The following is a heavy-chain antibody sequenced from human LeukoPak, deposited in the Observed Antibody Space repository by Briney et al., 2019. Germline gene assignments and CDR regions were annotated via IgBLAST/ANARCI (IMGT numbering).Heavy chain of an antibody. D-gene: IGHD3-10*01. V-gene: IGHV3-33*01. CDR3: ARDFGMGSYCDY. J-gene: IGHJ4*02. Sequence: GGSLRLSCAASGFAFSVYGMHWVRQAPGKGPEWVAVLGHDRTHEHYAESVRGRFTISRDNSKNTLYLQMNSLRVEDTAVYFCARDFGMGSYCDYWGQGTLVAVSS. CDR1: GFAFSVYG. CDR2: LGHDRTHE.